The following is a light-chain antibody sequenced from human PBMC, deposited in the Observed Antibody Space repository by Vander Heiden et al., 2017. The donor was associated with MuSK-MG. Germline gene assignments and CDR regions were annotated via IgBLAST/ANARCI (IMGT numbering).Light chain of an antibody. CDR3: QQDNSSSWT. CDR1: QSISSW. V-gene: IGKV1-5*03. CDR2: SAS. Sequence: DIQVTQSPSTLSASVGDRVTITCRASQSISSWLAWYQQKPGKAPNLLIYSASSLESGVPSRFSGSGSGTEFTLTISSLQSDDFATYYCQQDNSSSWTFGQGTKVEIK. J-gene: IGKJ1*01.